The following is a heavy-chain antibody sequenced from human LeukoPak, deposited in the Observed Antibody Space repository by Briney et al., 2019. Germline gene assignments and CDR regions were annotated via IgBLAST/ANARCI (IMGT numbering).Heavy chain of an antibody. CDR1: GGSISSSSYY. CDR3: ASGGYFDWLLPFDY. J-gene: IGHJ4*02. V-gene: IGHV4-39*07. Sequence: PSETLSLTCTVSGGSISSSSYYWGWLRQPPGKGLEWIGSIYYSGSTYYNPSLKSRVTISVDTSKNQFSLKLSSVTAADTAVYYCASGGYFDWLLPFDYWGQGTLVTVSS. D-gene: IGHD3-9*01. CDR2: IYYSGST.